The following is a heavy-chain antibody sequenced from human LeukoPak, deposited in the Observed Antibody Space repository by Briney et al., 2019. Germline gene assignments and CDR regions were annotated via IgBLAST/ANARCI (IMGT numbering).Heavy chain of an antibody. J-gene: IGHJ4*02. CDR1: CYSISSGYY. V-gene: IGHV4-38-2*01. D-gene: IGHD3-22*01. CDR2: IYHSGST. CDR3: ARLPLVVQREWTPN. Sequence: SETLSLPCAVSCYSISSGYYWGWIRQPPGKGLEWIGSIYHSGSTYYNPSLKSRVTISVDTSKNQFSLKLSSVTAADTAVYYCARLPLVVQREWTPNWGQGTLVTVSS.